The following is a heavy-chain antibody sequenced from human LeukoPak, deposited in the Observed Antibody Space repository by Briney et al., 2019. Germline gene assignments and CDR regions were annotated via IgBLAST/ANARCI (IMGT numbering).Heavy chain of an antibody. CDR1: GFTFSSYS. V-gene: IGHV3-48*01. J-gene: IGHJ6*03. CDR3: ARVSNRKPAIGYYYYMDV. Sequence: PGGSLRLSCAASGFTFSSYSMNWVRQAPGKGLEWVSYISSSSSTIYYADSVKGRFTISRDNAKNSLYLQMNSLRAEDTAVYYCARVSNRKPAIGYYYYMDVWGKGTTVTVSS. CDR2: ISSSSSTI. D-gene: IGHD2-2*02.